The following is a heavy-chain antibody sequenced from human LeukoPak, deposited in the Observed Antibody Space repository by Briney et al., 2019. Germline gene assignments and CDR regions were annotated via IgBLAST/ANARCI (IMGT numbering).Heavy chain of an antibody. Sequence: GGSLRLSCAASGFTFSSYAMHWVRQAPGKGLEWVAVISYDGSNKYYADSVKGRFTISRDNSKNTLYLQMNSLRAEDTAVYYCVIDGDYDPLARHWGQGTLVTVSS. CDR3: VIDGDYDPLARH. CDR1: GFTFSSYA. CDR2: ISYDGSNK. J-gene: IGHJ4*02. D-gene: IGHD4-17*01. V-gene: IGHV3-30-3*01.